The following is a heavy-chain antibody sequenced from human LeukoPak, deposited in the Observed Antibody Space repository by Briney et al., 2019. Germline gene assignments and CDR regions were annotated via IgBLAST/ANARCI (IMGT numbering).Heavy chain of an antibody. V-gene: IGHV3-48*04. Sequence: PGGSLRLSCAASGFTFSSYSMNWVRQAPGKGLEWLSYISSSSGTKDYAESVKGRFTISRDNAKKSLYLQMNSLRAEDTAVYYCARMIGVCGGDCYSGHDAFDIWGQGTMVTVSS. CDR1: GFTFSSYS. CDR3: ARMIGVCGGDCYSGHDAFDI. CDR2: ISSSSGTK. J-gene: IGHJ3*02. D-gene: IGHD2-21*02.